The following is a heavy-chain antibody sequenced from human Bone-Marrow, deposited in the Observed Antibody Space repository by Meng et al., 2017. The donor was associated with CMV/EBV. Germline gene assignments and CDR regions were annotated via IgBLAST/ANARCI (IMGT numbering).Heavy chain of an antibody. V-gene: IGHV3-66*02. CDR1: GFTVSSNY. CDR3: AREFVNYGGNSFDY. Sequence: GESLKISCAASGFTVSSNYMSWVRQAPGKGLEWVSVIYSGGSTYYADSVKGRFTISRDNSKNTLYLQMNSLRAEDTAVYYCAREFVNYGGNSFDYWGQGTLVTLSS. D-gene: IGHD4-23*01. J-gene: IGHJ4*02. CDR2: IYSGGST.